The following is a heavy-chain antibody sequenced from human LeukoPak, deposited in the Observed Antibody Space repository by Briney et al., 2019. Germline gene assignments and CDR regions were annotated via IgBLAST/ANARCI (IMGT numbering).Heavy chain of an antibody. Sequence: LSGGSLRLSCAASGFTLSSYAMSWVRQAPGKGLEWVSAISGSGGSTYYADSVKGRFTISRDNSKNTLYLQMNSLRAEDTAVYYCASRSFIAARPDAFDIWGQGTMVTVSS. CDR3: ASRSFIAARPDAFDI. CDR2: ISGSGGST. J-gene: IGHJ3*02. D-gene: IGHD6-13*01. V-gene: IGHV3-23*01. CDR1: GFTLSSYA.